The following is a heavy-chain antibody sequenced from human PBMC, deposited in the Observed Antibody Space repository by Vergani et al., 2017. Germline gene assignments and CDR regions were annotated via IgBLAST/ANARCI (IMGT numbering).Heavy chain of an antibody. V-gene: IGHV3-23*01. Sequence: EVQLLESGGGLVQPGGSLRLSCAASGFTFSSYWMSWVRQAPGKGLEWVSAISGSGGSTYYADSVKGRFTISRDNAKNSLYLQMNSLRAEDTAVYYCARRNYGYEFDYWGQGTLVTVSS. D-gene: IGHD5-12*01. CDR3: ARRNYGYEFDY. CDR2: ISGSGGST. CDR1: GFTFSSYW. J-gene: IGHJ4*02.